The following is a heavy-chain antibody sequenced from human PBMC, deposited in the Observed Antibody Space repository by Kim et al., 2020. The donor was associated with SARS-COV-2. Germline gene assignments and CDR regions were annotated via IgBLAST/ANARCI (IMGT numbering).Heavy chain of an antibody. CDR1: GFTFSSYW. Sequence: GGSLRLSCAASGFTFSSYWMHWVRQAPGKGLVWVSRINSDGSSTSYADSVKGRFTISRDNAKNTLYLQMNSLRAEDTAVYYCARPLRYFDWFPDDAFDIWGQGTMVTVSS. J-gene: IGHJ3*02. CDR2: INSDGSST. CDR3: ARPLRYFDWFPDDAFDI. D-gene: IGHD3-9*01. V-gene: IGHV3-74*01.